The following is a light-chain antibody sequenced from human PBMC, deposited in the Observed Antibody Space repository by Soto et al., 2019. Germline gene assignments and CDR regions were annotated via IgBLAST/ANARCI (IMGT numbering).Light chain of an antibody. Sequence: DFEMTQSPDSLAVSLGERATINCKSSQSLLFSSNNKNYLAWYQQKPGQPPELLLFWASTRESGVPDRFSGGGSGTDFTLTISSLQAEDVAVYYCQQYYSTPYTFGQGTKVEIK. CDR1: QSLLFSSNNKNY. J-gene: IGKJ2*01. CDR2: WAS. CDR3: QQYYSTPYT. V-gene: IGKV4-1*01.